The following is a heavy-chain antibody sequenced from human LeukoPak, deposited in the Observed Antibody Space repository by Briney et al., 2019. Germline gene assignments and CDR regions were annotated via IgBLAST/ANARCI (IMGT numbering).Heavy chain of an antibody. V-gene: IGHV3-48*04. J-gene: IGHJ6*03. CDR1: GFTFTEYS. CDR2: ISDRSSTI. D-gene: IGHD3-10*01. CDR3: ARVRGPTLKTCYMDV. Sequence: GGSLRLSCAASGFTFTEYSIIWVCQAPGKGLEWVSFISDISDRSSTIHYADSVKGRFTISRDNAERSEYLQMNSLRADDTAVYYCARVRGPTLKTCYMDVWGTGTTVTVSS.